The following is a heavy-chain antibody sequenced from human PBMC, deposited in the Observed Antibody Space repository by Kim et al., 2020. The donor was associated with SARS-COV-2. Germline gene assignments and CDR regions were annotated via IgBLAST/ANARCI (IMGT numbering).Heavy chain of an antibody. Sequence: GGSLRLSCSTSGFTFDSYAMSWVRQAPGKGLEWVSGLSGGGRSAYYADPVNGRFTVSRDNFKNILYLQMSSLRVEDTARYYCVRLTTNYADYLGQGTLVT. CDR1: GFTFDSYA. D-gene: IGHD4-4*01. J-gene: IGHJ4*02. CDR2: LSGGGRSA. V-gene: IGHV3-23*01. CDR3: VRLTTNYADY.